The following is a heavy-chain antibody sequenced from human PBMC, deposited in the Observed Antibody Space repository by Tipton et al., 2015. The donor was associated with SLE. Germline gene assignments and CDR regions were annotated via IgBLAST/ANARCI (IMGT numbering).Heavy chain of an antibody. J-gene: IGHJ3*02. CDR2: IYYSGST. CDR1: GGSISSSSNY. V-gene: IGHV4-39*07. CDR3: ARERSNDALDI. D-gene: IGHD1-26*01. Sequence: TLSLTCTVSGGSISSSSNYWGWIRQPPGRGLEWIGSIYYSGSTYYNPSLKSRVTTSVDTSQNQSSLKLTSMGAADTAVYYCARERSNDALDIWGQGTMVTVSS.